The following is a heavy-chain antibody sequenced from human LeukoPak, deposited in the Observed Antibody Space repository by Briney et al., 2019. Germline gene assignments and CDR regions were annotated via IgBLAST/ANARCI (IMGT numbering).Heavy chain of an antibody. J-gene: IGHJ3*01. CDR2: INHSGST. Sequence: SETLSLTCAVYGGSFSGYYWSWIRQPPGKGLEWIGEINHSGSTNYNPSLKSRVTISVDTSKNQFSLKLSSVTPEDTAVYYCVRDSGLGNDAFMSGARGQWSPSLQ. CDR1: GGSFSGYY. D-gene: IGHD3-10*01. V-gene: IGHV4-34*01. CDR3: VRDSGLGNDAFMS.